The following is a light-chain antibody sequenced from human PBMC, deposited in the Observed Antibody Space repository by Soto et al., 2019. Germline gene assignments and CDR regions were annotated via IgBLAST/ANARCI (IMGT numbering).Light chain of an antibody. J-gene: IGKJ3*01. CDR1: QSVDSN. Sequence: ELVMTQSPATLSVSPGERVTLSCRASQSVDSNLAWYQQKPGQAPRLLIYGASARATDIPVRFSGSGSGTECTLTISSPQSEDFAVYYCQHYNNWPFTFGPGTRVDIK. CDR3: QHYNNWPFT. CDR2: GAS. V-gene: IGKV3-15*01.